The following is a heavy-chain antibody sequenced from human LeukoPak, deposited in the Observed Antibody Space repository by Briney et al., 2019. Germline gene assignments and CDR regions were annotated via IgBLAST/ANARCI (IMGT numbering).Heavy chain of an antibody. Sequence: PSETLSLTCTVSGDSISSCSYYWSWIRQPAGKGLEWMGRIHTSGRTNYNPSLKSRVTISVDTSKNQFSLKLSSVTAADTAVYYCARGVTYYYDSSGYLYWGQGTLVTVSS. D-gene: IGHD3-22*01. CDR1: GDSISSCSYY. V-gene: IGHV4-61*02. J-gene: IGHJ4*02. CDR2: IHTSGRT. CDR3: ARGVTYYYDSSGYLY.